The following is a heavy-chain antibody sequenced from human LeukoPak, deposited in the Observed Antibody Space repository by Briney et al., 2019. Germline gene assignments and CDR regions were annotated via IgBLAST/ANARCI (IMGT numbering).Heavy chain of an antibody. CDR2: INPNSGGT. D-gene: IGHD6-19*01. J-gene: IGHJ6*02. CDR1: GYTFTGYY. Sequence: GASVKVPCKASGYTFTGYYMHWVRQAPGQGLEWMGWINPNSGGTNYAQKFQGRVTMTRDTSISTAYMELSRLRSDDTAVYYCARDRGQWLVHYYYYGMDVWGQGTTVTVSS. CDR3: ARDRGQWLVHYYYYGMDV. V-gene: IGHV1-2*02.